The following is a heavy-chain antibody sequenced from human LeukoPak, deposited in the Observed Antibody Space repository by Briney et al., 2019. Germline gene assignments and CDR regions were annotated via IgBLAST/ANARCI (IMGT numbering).Heavy chain of an antibody. Sequence: PGGSLRLSCAASGFTFSSYAMSWVRQAPGKGLEWVSAISGSGVNTYYADSVKCRFTISRDNSKNTLYLQMNSLRAEDTAVYYCAKATSYSGSYYDYWGQGTLVAVSS. CDR2: ISGSGVNT. D-gene: IGHD1-26*01. J-gene: IGHJ4*02. CDR1: GFTFSSYA. V-gene: IGHV3-23*01. CDR3: AKATSYSGSYYDY.